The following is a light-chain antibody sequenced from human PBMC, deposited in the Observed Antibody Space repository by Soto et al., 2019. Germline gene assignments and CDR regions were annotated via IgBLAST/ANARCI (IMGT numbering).Light chain of an antibody. Sequence: EIVMTQSPATLSVSPGETATLSCRASQSVYNNLAWYQQRPGQAPRLLIHGASTRATGVPAKVSGSGSGTEFTLTISRLEPEDFAVYYCQQYVNWSWAFGQGTKVDIK. CDR2: GAS. CDR1: QSVYNN. J-gene: IGKJ1*01. CDR3: QQYVNWSWA. V-gene: IGKV3-15*01.